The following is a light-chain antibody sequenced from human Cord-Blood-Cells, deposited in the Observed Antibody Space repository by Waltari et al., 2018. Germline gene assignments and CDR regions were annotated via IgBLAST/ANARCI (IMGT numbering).Light chain of an antibody. Sequence: EIVLTQSPGTLSLSPGERATLSCRASQSVSSSYLAWYQQKPGQAPRLLIYGASSRATGLPDRFKCKGSGTDFTLPISRLEPEDFAVYYCQQYGSSPLTFGGGTKVEIK. CDR1: QSVSSSY. V-gene: IGKV3-20*01. J-gene: IGKJ4*01. CDR2: GAS. CDR3: QQYGSSPLT.